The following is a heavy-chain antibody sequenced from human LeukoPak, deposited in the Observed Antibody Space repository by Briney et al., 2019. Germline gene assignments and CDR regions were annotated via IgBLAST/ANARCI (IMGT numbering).Heavy chain of an antibody. CDR2: ISTSSTNK. Sequence: GGSPRLSCVASGFTFSSYSMSWVRQAPGKGLEWVSYISTSSTNKYYADSVKGRFTISRDDAKSSLYLQMNSLRAEDTAVYYCARPRSYFHMDVWGKGTTVTVSS. CDR1: GFTFSSYS. J-gene: IGHJ6*03. V-gene: IGHV3-48*01. CDR3: ARPRSYFHMDV.